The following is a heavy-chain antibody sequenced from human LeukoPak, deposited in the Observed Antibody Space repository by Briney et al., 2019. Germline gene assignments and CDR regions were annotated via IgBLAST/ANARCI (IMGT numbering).Heavy chain of an antibody. CDR1: GFTFSSYG. J-gene: IGHJ4*02. CDR3: VYGDLDY. Sequence: GGSLRLSCAASGFTFSSYGMHWVRQAPRKGLEWVAVISYDGSNKYYADSVKGRFTISRDNSKNTLYLQMNSLRAEDTAVYYCVYGDLDYWGQGTLVTVSS. V-gene: IGHV3-30*03. CDR2: ISYDGSNK. D-gene: IGHD4-17*01.